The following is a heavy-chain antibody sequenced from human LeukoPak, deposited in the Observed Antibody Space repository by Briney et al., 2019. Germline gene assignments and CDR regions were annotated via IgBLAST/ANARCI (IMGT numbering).Heavy chain of an antibody. V-gene: IGHV3-7*01. D-gene: IGHD1-26*01. CDR3: ARARYSGSFYGAFDI. J-gene: IGHJ3*02. CDR2: IKQDASEK. CDR1: VFTFSNYF. Sequence: GGSLRLSCAASVFTFSNYFMSCGCQAPGKGLECVANIKQDASEKYYVDSVKGRFTISRDNGKNSLYLQMNSLRAEDTAMYYCARARYSGSFYGAFDIWGQGTMVTVSS.